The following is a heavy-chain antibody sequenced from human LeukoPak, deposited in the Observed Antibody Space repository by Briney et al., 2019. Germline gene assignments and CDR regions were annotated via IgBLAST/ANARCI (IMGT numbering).Heavy chain of an antibody. J-gene: IGHJ3*02. CDR2: ISYDGSNK. V-gene: IGHV3-30*18. CDR1: GFTFGSYG. D-gene: IGHD1-26*01. Sequence: TGGSLRLSCAASGFTFGSYGMHWVRQAPGKGLEWVAVISYDGSNKYYADSVKGRFTISRDNSKNTLYLQMNSLRAEDTAVYYCAKDPATWGDAFDIWGQGTMVTVSS. CDR3: AKDPATWGDAFDI.